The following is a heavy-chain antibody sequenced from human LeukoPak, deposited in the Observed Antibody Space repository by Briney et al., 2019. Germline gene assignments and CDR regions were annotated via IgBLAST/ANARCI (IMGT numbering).Heavy chain of an antibody. CDR1: GYTLTELS. CDR3: ATGFPYPNLQSGAFDI. CDR2: FDPEDGET. V-gene: IGHV1-24*01. D-gene: IGHD4-11*01. Sequence: ASVKVSCKVSGYTLTELSMHWVRQAPGKGLEWMGGFDPEDGETIYAQKFQGRVTMTEDTSTDTAYMELSSLRSEDTAVYYCATGFPYPNLQSGAFDIWGQGTMVTVSS. J-gene: IGHJ3*02.